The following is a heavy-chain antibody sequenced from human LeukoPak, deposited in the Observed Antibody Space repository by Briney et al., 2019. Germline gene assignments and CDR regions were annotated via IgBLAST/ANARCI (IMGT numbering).Heavy chain of an antibody. V-gene: IGHV1-18*04. Sequence: ASVKVSCKASGYTFTGYYMHWVRQAPGQGLEWMGWISAYNGNTSYAQKLQGRVTMTTDTSTSTAYMELRSLRSDDTAVYYCARAELAAAGTPDFFDPWGQGTLVTVSS. D-gene: IGHD6-13*01. J-gene: IGHJ5*02. CDR2: ISAYNGNT. CDR3: ARAELAAAGTPDFFDP. CDR1: GYTFTGYY.